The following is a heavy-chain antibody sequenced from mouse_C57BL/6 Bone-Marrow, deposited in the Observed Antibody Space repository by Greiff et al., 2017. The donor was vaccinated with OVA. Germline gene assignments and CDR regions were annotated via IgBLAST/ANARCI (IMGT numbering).Heavy chain of an antibody. CDR3: ARPSITTVVAYCDY. CDR2: ISSGGSYT. J-gene: IGHJ2*01. V-gene: IGHV5-6*01. Sequence: EVQRVESGGDLVKPGGSLKLSCAASGFTLSSYGMSWVRQTPDKRLEWVATISSGGSYTYYPDSVKGRFTISRDNAKNTLYLQMSSLKSEDTAMYYCARPSITTVVAYCDYWGQGTTLTVSS. D-gene: IGHD1-1*01. CDR1: GFTLSSYG.